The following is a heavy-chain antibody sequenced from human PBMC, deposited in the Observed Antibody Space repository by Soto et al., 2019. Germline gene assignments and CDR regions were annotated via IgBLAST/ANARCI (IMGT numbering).Heavy chain of an antibody. Sequence: SVKVSCKASGGTFSSSAISWVRQAPGQGLEWMGGIIPIFGTANYAQKFQGRVTITADESTSTAYMELSSLRSEDTAVYYCARDFGYSYGLTSWGQGTLVTVSS. J-gene: IGHJ5*02. CDR1: GGTFSSSA. V-gene: IGHV1-69*13. CDR3: ARDFGYSYGLTS. CDR2: IIPIFGTA. D-gene: IGHD5-18*01.